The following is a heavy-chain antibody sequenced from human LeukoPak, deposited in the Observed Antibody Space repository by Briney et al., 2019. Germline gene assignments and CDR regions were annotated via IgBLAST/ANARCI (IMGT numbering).Heavy chain of an antibody. CDR2: INEGGNVK. CDR3: ARDNYYSIDY. J-gene: IGHJ4*02. Sequence: TGGSLRLSCAASGFTFSAYWMTWVRQAPGKGLEWVANINEGGNVKFYVDSVKGRFTISRDNAKNTVYLQMSGLGVDDTAVYYCARDNYYSIDYWGQGTLVTVSS. CDR1: GFTFSAYW. D-gene: IGHD1-26*01. V-gene: IGHV3-7*01.